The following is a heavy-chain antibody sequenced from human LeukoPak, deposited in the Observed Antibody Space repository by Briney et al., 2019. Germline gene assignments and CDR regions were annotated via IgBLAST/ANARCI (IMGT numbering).Heavy chain of an antibody. J-gene: IGHJ4*02. V-gene: IGHV4-34*01. Sequence: ASETLSLTCAVYGGSFSGCYWSWIRQPPGKGLEWIGEINHSGSTNYNPSLKSRVTISVDTSKNQFSLKLSSVTAADTAVYYCARHAFWSGYSRFDYWGQGTLVTVSS. CDR2: INHSGST. D-gene: IGHD3-3*01. CDR1: GGSFSGCY. CDR3: ARHAFWSGYSRFDY.